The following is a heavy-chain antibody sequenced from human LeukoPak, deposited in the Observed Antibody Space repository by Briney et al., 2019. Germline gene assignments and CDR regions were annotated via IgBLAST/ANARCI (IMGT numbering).Heavy chain of an antibody. CDR2: IIPIFGTA. CDR1: GGTFSSYA. Sequence: GASVKVSCKASGGTFSSYAISWVRQAPGQGLEWMGGIIPIFGTANYAQKFQGRVTITADESTSTAYMELSSLRSEDTAVYYCARAGRDGYLNWFDPWGQGTLVTVSS. V-gene: IGHV1-69*01. CDR3: ARAGRDGYLNWFDP. J-gene: IGHJ5*02. D-gene: IGHD5-24*01.